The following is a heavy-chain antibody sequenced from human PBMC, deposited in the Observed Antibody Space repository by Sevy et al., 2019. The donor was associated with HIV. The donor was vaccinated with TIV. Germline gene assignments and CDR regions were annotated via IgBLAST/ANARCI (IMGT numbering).Heavy chain of an antibody. V-gene: IGHV4-39*01. CDR3: ARLGSGSYFWFDP. Sequence: SETLSLTCTVSGGSISSSSYYWGWIRQPTGKRREWIGSIYYSGSTYYNPSLKSRVTISVDTSKNQFSLKLSSVTAADTAVYYCARLGSGSYFWFDPWGQGTLVTVSS. CDR2: IYYSGST. J-gene: IGHJ5*02. CDR1: GGSISSSSYY. D-gene: IGHD3-10*01.